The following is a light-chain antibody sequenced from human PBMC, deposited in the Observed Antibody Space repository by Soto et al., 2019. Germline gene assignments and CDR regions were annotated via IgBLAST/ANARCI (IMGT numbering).Light chain of an antibody. CDR2: EVS. Sequence: QSVLTQPASVSGSPGQSITISCTGTSSDVGAYNYVSWYQQHPGKDPKLMIYEVSNRPSGVSNRFSGSKSGNTASLTISGLQAEDEADYYCSSYTRSSTLYVFGTGTKVTVL. CDR1: SSDVGAYNY. J-gene: IGLJ1*01. V-gene: IGLV2-14*01. CDR3: SSYTRSSTLYV.